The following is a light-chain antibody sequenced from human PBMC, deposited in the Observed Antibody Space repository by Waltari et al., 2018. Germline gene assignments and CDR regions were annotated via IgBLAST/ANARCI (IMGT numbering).Light chain of an antibody. CDR3: AAWDDSPNGHWV. V-gene: IGLV1-44*01. Sequence: QSVLTQPPSASGTPGQRVTIPCSGRASNIGGNVVNWYQQFPGKAPKLVIYRNDQRPSGVPDRFSGSKSGTSASLAISGLQSEDEADYYCAAWDDSPNGHWVFGGGTKVTVL. J-gene: IGLJ3*02. CDR2: RND. CDR1: ASNIGGNV.